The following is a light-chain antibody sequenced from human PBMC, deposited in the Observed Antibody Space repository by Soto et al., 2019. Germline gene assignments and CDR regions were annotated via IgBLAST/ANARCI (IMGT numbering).Light chain of an antibody. CDR2: ENN. J-gene: IGLJ2*01. Sequence: QSVLTQPPSVSAAPGQKVTISCSGSSSNIGNNYVSWYQQLPGTAPKLLIYENNKRPSGIPDRFSGSKSGTSATLGITGLQTGDEADYYCGTWDSSPGVVFGGGTQLTVL. CDR3: GTWDSSPGVV. V-gene: IGLV1-51*02. CDR1: SSNIGNNY.